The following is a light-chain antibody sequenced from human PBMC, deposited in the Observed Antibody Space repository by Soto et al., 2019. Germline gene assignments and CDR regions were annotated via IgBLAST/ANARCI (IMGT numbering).Light chain of an antibody. V-gene: IGKV3D-15*01. CDR3: QHFNNWPL. CDR1: ESVSSN. J-gene: IGKJ1*01. CDR2: GAS. Sequence: EIVMTQSPATLSVSPGERATLSCRTSESVSSNLAWYQQKPVQAPGLLIYGASSRATGIPDRFSGSGSGTDFTLTISRLEPEDFAVYYCQHFNNWPLFGQGTKVDIK.